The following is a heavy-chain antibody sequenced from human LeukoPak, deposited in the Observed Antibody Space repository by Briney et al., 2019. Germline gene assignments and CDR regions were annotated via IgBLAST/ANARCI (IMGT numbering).Heavy chain of an antibody. J-gene: IGHJ4*02. D-gene: IGHD6-6*01. CDR2: VSGGGDTT. Sequence: GGSLRLSCATSGFXFSSYAMSWVRQAPGKGLEWVSAVSGGGDTTYTADSVKGRFTISRDNSKNTIYLQMNTLTTEDTALYYCAGISYSGTWPVGYWGQGTLVTVTA. V-gene: IGHV3-23*01. CDR3: AGISYSGTWPVGY. CDR1: GFXFSSYA.